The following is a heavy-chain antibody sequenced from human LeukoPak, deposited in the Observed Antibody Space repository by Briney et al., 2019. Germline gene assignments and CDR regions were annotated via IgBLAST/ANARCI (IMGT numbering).Heavy chain of an antibody. V-gene: IGHV3-30*04. J-gene: IGHJ4*02. D-gene: IGHD4-17*01. Sequence: GGSLRLSCAASGFTFNSYAMHWVRQAPGKGLEWVAVISYDGSNKYYADSVKGRFTISRDNSKNTLYLQMNSLRAEDTAVYYCAKERYGDYGGLWIDYWGQGTLVTVSS. CDR1: GFTFNSYA. CDR2: ISYDGSNK. CDR3: AKERYGDYGGLWIDY.